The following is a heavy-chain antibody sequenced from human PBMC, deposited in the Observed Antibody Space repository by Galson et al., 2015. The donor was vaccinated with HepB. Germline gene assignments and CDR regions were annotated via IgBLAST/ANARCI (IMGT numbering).Heavy chain of an antibody. CDR3: AMPRDEYSSSWYGADY. D-gene: IGHD6-13*01. V-gene: IGHV3-48*02. CDR1: GFTFSSYS. CDR2: ISSSSSTI. Sequence: SLRLSCAASGFTFSSYSMNWVRQAPGKGLEWVLYISSSSSTIYYADSVKGRFTISRDNAKNSLYLQMNSLRDEDTAVYYCAMPRDEYSSSWYGADYWGQGTLVTVSS. J-gene: IGHJ4*02.